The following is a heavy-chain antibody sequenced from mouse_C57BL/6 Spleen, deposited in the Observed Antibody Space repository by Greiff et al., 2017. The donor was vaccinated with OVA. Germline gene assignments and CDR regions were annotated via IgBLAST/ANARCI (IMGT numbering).Heavy chain of an antibody. D-gene: IGHD1-1*01. V-gene: IGHV1-72*01. CDR2: IDPNSGGT. CDR1: GYTFTSYW. Sequence: QVQLKQPGAELVKPGASVKLSCKASGYTFTSYWMHWVKQRPGRGLEWIGRIDPNSGGTKYNEKFKSKATLTVDKPSSTAYMQLSSLTSEDSAVYYCARVGYGSSSAMDYWGQGTSVTVSS. CDR3: ARVGYGSSSAMDY. J-gene: IGHJ4*01.